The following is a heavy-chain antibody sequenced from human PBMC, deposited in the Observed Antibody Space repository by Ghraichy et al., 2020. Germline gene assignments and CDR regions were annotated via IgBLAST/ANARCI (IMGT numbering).Heavy chain of an antibody. CDR3: ARRVLKDRSFLGAMGN. V-gene: IGHV3-33*01. CDR1: GFTFSSYG. Sequence: LNISCAASGFTFSSYGMHWVRQAPGKGLEWVAVIWYDGSNKYYADSVKGRFTISRDNSKNTLYLQMNSLRAEDTAVYYCARRVLKDRSFLGAMGNWGQGTLVTVSS. CDR2: IWYDGSNK. D-gene: IGHD3-16*01. J-gene: IGHJ4*02.